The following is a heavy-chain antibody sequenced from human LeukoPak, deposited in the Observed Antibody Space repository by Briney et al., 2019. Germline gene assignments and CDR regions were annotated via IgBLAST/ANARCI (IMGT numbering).Heavy chain of an antibody. D-gene: IGHD2-2*01. CDR1: AYTFTGYY. Sequence: GASVKVSCKASAYTFTGYYMHWVRQAPGQGLEWMGWINPNSGGTNYAQKFQGRVTMTRDTSISTAYMELSRLTSDDTAVYYCARDRAGYCSSRSCSQGGFDFWGQGTMVTVSS. CDR3: ARDRAGYCSSRSCSQGGFDF. J-gene: IGHJ3*01. V-gene: IGHV1-2*02. CDR2: INPNSGGT.